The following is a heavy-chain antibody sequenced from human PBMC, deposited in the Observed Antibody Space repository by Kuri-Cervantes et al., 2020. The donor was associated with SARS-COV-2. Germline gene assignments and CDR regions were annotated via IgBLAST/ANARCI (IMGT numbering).Heavy chain of an antibody. CDR1: GGSFSAYY. CDR2: INHSGST. D-gene: IGHD3-16*01. Sequence: ESLKISCTVYGGSFSAYYWSWIRQLPGKGLEWIGEINHSGSTNYNPSLKSRVTISVDTSKHQLSLKLSSVTAADTAVYYCAGSPGGVFDCWGQGTLVTVSS. CDR3: AGSPGGVFDC. V-gene: IGHV4-34*01. J-gene: IGHJ4*02.